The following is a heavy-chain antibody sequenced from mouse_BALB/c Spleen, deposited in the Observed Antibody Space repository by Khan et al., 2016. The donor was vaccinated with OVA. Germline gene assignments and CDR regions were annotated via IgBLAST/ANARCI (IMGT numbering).Heavy chain of an antibody. V-gene: IGHV1-20*02. CDR1: GYSFTGYF. D-gene: IGHD1-1*01. CDR2: INPHIGET. CDR3: TRIYRSDFDY. Sequence: VQLKQSGPEVVRPGASVKISCTASGYSFTGYFMNWVMQSHGKSLEWIGRINPHIGETFYNQRFKDKATLTVDESSSTAHMELRSLASEDSAVXYCTRIYRSDFDYWGQGTTLTVSP. J-gene: IGHJ2*01.